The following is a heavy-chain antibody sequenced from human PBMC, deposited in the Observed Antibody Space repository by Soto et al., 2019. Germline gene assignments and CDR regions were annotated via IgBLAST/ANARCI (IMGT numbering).Heavy chain of an antibody. CDR2: IYSGGST. Sequence: GGSLRLSCAASGFTVSSNYMSWVRQAPGKGLEWVSVIYSGGSTYYADSVKGRFTISRDNSKNTLYLQMNSLRAEDTAVYYCARATDCSGGSCYSYYFDYWGQGTLVTVSS. CDR3: ARATDCSGGSCYSYYFDY. J-gene: IGHJ4*02. D-gene: IGHD2-15*01. V-gene: IGHV3-53*01. CDR1: GFTVSSNY.